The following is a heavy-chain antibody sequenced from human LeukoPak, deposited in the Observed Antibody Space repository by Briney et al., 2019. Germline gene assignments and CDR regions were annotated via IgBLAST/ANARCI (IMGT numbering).Heavy chain of an antibody. V-gene: IGHV1-2*02. CDR2: INPNSGGT. Sequence: ASVKVSCKASGYTFTGYYMHWVRQAPGQGLEWMGWINPNSGGTNYAQKFQGRVTMTRDTSISTAYMELSRLRSDDPAVYYCARYRIAARPTQFYYYYGMDVWGQGTTVTVSS. CDR1: GYTFTGYY. CDR3: ARYRIAARPTQFYYYYGMDV. D-gene: IGHD6-6*01. J-gene: IGHJ6*02.